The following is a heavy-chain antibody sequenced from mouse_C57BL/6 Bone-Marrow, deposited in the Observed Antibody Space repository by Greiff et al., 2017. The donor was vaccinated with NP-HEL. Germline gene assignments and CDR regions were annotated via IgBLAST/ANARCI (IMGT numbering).Heavy chain of an antibody. J-gene: IGHJ2*01. Sequence: QVQLQQPGAELVKPGASVKLSCKASGYTFTSYWMHWVKQRPGQGLEWIGMFHPNSGSTNYNEKFKSKATLSVDKSSSTAYMQLSSLTSEDSAVYYCARRITTVPYFDYWGQGTTLTVTS. CDR2: FHPNSGST. D-gene: IGHD1-1*01. V-gene: IGHV1-64*01. CDR3: ARRITTVPYFDY. CDR1: GYTFTSYW.